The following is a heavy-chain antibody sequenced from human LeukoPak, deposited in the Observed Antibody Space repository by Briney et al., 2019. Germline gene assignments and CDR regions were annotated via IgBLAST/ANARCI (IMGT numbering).Heavy chain of an antibody. J-gene: IGHJ4*02. CDR1: GFTFSSSA. Sequence: GGSLRLSCAASGFTFSSSAMSWVRQVPGKGLEWVSGISASGGSTSYADSVKGRFTISRDNSKNTLYLQMNSLRAEDTAVYYCAKGSSSWYNYFDYWGQGTLVTVSS. D-gene: IGHD6-13*01. CDR2: ISASGGST. V-gene: IGHV3-23*01. CDR3: AKGSSSWYNYFDY.